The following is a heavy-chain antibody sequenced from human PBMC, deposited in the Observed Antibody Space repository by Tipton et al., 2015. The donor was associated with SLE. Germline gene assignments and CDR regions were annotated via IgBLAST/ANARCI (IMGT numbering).Heavy chain of an antibody. D-gene: IGHD3-22*01. J-gene: IGHJ4*02. CDR3: ARVGYDSSGFDY. V-gene: IGHV4-61*02. CDR1: GGSISSGSYY. CDR2: IYTSGST. Sequence: TLSLTCTVSGGSISSGSYYWSWIRQPAGKGLEWIGRIYTSGSTNYNPSLKSRVTISVDTSKNQFSLKLRSVTAADTAVYYCARVGYDSSGFDYWGQGTLVTVSS.